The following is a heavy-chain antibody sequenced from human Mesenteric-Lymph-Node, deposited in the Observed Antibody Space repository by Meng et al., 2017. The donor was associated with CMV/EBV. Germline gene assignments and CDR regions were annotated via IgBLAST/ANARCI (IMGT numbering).Heavy chain of an antibody. CDR1: GFTFSSYS. CDR2: ISGGSSTI. V-gene: IGHV3-48*04. CDR3: AGDLRYSYDTSDL. Sequence: GESLKISCAASGFTFSSYSMNWVCHVSGKGLEWVSYISGGSSTIYYADSVKGRFTISRDNAKNSLYLQMNSLRAQDTAVYYCAGDLRYSYDTSDLWGRGTLVTVSS. J-gene: IGHJ4*02. D-gene: IGHD3-22*01.